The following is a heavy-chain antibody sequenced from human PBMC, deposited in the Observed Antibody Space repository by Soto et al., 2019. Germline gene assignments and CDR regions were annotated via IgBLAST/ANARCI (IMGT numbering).Heavy chain of an antibody. CDR3: AKGSADGVPYYFDY. CDR1: GFGFSSYA. CDR2: ISDSGYST. Sequence: PGGSLRLSCAASGFGFSSYAMSWVRQAPGKGLEWVSAISDSGYSTYYADTVKGRFTISRDNSKGTLYLQMDSLRAEDTAVYYCAKGSADGVPYYFDYWGQGTLVTVS. D-gene: IGHD6-13*01. V-gene: IGHV3-23*01. J-gene: IGHJ4*02.